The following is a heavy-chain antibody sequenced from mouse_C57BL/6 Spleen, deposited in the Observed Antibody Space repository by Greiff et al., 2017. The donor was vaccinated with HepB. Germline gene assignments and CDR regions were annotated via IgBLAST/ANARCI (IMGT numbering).Heavy chain of an antibody. D-gene: IGHD3-2*02. J-gene: IGHJ3*01. CDR3: ARGGETAQASFAY. Sequence: QVQLQQPGAELVRPGSSVKLSCKASGYTFTSYWMHWVKQRPIQGLEWIGNIDPSDSETHYNQKFKDKATLTVDKSSSTAYMQLSSLTSEDSAVYYCARGGETAQASFAYWGQGTLVTVSA. V-gene: IGHV1-52*01. CDR2: IDPSDSET. CDR1: GYTFTSYW.